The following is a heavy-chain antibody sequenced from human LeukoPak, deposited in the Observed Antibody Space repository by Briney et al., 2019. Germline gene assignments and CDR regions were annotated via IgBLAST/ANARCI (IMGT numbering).Heavy chain of an antibody. CDR2: ISGSGGST. V-gene: IGHV3-23*01. CDR1: GSTFSSYA. Sequence: GGSLRLSCAASGSTFSSYAMSWVRQAPGKGLEWVSPISGSGGSTYNADSVKGRFTISIDNSKNALYLRMNSLRSEETALHYCAKRRTVDGYNYDYWGQGTLVTVSS. CDR3: AKRRTVDGYNYDY. J-gene: IGHJ4*02. D-gene: IGHD5-24*01.